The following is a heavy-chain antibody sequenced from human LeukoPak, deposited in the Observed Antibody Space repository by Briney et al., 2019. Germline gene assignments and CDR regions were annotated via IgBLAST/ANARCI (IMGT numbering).Heavy chain of an antibody. Sequence: GGSLRLSCTASGFTFSSYAIHWVRQAPGKGLEWVTLISYEGSSKYYADSVRGRFIISRDNSKTTLFLQMNSLRTEDTAVYYCAREISTSSSWYGDDAFDIWGQGTMVTVSS. CDR1: GFTFSSYA. CDR2: ISYEGSSK. CDR3: AREISTSSSWYGDDAFDI. D-gene: IGHD6-13*01. V-gene: IGHV3-30-3*01. J-gene: IGHJ3*02.